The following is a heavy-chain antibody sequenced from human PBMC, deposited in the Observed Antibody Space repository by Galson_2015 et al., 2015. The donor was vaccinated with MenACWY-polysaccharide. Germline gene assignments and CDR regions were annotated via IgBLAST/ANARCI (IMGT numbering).Heavy chain of an antibody. V-gene: IGHV3-74*01. CDR1: GFTFSTSW. J-gene: IGHJ4*02. CDR3: ARGYSAYD. Sequence: SLRLSCAASGFTFSTSWMHWVRQAPGKGLVWVSRIKSDGSSTNYADSVKVRFTISRDNAKNTLYLQMNSLRAEDTAVYYCARGYSAYDWGQGTLVTVSA. CDR2: IKSDGSST. D-gene: IGHD5-12*01.